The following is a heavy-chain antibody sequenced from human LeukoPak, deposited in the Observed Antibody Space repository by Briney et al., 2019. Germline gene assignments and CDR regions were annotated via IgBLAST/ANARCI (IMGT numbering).Heavy chain of an antibody. J-gene: IGHJ3*01. D-gene: IGHD4-17*01. CDR1: GFSLSTSGVG. Sequence: SGPTLFKPTQTLTLTCTFSGFSLSTSGVGVGWIRQPPGKALESLALIYWDDDKHYSPSLKSRLTITKDTSKNEVVLTMTDMDPVDTATYYCAHGGSPTTEWGAFDFWGQGTRVTVSS. V-gene: IGHV2-5*02. CDR2: IYWDDDK. CDR3: AHGGSPTTEWGAFDF.